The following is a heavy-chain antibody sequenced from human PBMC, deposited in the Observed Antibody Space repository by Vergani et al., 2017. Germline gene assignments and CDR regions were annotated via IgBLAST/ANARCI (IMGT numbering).Heavy chain of an antibody. J-gene: IGHJ5*02. Sequence: VQLLESGGGLVQPGGSLRLSCAASGFTFSSYGMHWVRQAPGKGLEWVAVISYDGSNKYYADSVKGRFTISRDNSKNTLYLQMNSLRAEDTAVYFCAKDSRSGYYGSGSYYSGWFDPWGQGTLVTVSS. V-gene: IGHV3-30*18. CDR3: AKDSRSGYYGSGSYYSGWFDP. CDR2: ISYDGSNK. CDR1: GFTFSSYG. D-gene: IGHD3-10*01.